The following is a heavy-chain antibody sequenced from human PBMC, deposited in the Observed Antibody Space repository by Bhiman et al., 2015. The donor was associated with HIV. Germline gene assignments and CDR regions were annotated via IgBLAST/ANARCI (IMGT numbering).Heavy chain of an antibody. Sequence: EVQLLESGGGLVQPGGSLRLSCAASGFTFSSYAMSWVRQAPGKGLEWVSAISDSGGSTYYADSVKGRFTVSRDNSKNTLYLQVNSLRAEDTAVYFCAKGNLISSSWYFDLWGRGTLVTVSS. CDR2: ISDSGGST. V-gene: IGHV3-23*01. J-gene: IGHJ2*01. CDR1: GFTFSSYA. D-gene: IGHD6-6*01. CDR3: AKGNLISSSWYFDL.